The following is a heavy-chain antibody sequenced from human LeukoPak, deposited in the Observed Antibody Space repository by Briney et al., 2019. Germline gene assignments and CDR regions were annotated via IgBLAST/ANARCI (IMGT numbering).Heavy chain of an antibody. V-gene: IGHV1-2*06. CDR2: INPNSGGT. D-gene: IGHD6-13*01. J-gene: IGHJ5*02. CDR3: ARQGIAINWFDP. Sequence: ASVKVSXKASGYTFTGYYMHWVRQAPGQGLEWMGRINPNSGGTNYAQKFQGRVTMTRDTSISTAYMELSRLRSDDTAVYYCARQGIAINWFDPWGQGTLVTVSS. CDR1: GYTFTGYY.